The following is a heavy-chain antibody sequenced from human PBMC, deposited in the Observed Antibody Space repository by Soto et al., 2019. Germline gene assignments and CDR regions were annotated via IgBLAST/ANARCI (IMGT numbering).Heavy chain of an antibody. J-gene: IGHJ4*02. Sequence: GASVKVSCKVSGYTLTELSMHWVRQGPGKGLEWMGGFDPEDGETIYAQKFQGRVTMTEDTSTDTAYMELSSLRSEDTAVYYCATSAYPYYYDSSGYYNLNHFDYWGQGTLVTVSS. CDR3: ATSAYPYYYDSSGYYNLNHFDY. CDR1: GYTLTELS. CDR2: FDPEDGET. D-gene: IGHD3-22*01. V-gene: IGHV1-24*01.